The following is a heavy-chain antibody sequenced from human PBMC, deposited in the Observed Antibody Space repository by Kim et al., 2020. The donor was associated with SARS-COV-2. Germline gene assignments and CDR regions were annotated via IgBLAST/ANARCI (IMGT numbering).Heavy chain of an antibody. V-gene: IGHV4-39*01. D-gene: IGHD3-3*01. CDR1: GGSISSSSYY. CDR3: ARHRSYDFWSGYFIDY. CDR2: IYYSWST. Sequence: SETLSLTCTVSGGSISSSSYYWGWIRQPPGKGLEWIGSIYYSWSTYYNPSLKSRVTRSVDTSKNQFSLKLSTVTAADTAVYYGARHRSYDFWSGYFIDYWGQGTLVTVSS. J-gene: IGHJ4*02.